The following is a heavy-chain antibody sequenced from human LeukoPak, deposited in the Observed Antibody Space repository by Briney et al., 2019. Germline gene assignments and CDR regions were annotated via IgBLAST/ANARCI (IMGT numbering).Heavy chain of an antibody. J-gene: IGHJ5*02. D-gene: IGHD6-13*01. CDR3: ARVVAAAGNNWFDP. CDR2: IHDSGST. V-gene: IGHV4-30-4*07. Sequence: SETLSLTCTVSGGSISSGGYSWSRIRQTPGKGLEWIAYIHDSGSTYNNPSLKTRLSISIDTSKNQFSLKLNSVSAADTAVYYCARVVAAAGNNWFDPWGQGTLVTVSS. CDR1: GGSISSGGYS.